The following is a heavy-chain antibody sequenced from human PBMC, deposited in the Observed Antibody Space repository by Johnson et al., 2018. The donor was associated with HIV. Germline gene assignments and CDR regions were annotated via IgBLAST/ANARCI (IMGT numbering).Heavy chain of an antibody. Sequence: VQLVESGGGVVQPGRSLRLSCAASGFTFSSYGMHWVRQAPGKGLEWAAVISYDGSDKYYADSVKGRFTISRDNSKNTLYLQMNSLRAEDTAVYYCAKDKAVVTALYDAFDIWGQGTMVTVSS. CDR2: ISYDGSDK. V-gene: IGHV3-30*18. D-gene: IGHD2-21*02. J-gene: IGHJ3*02. CDR1: GFTFSSYG. CDR3: AKDKAVVTALYDAFDI.